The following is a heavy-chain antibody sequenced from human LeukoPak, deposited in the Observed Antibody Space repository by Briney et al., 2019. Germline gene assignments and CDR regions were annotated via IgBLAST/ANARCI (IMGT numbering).Heavy chain of an antibody. CDR2: IRSKANSYAT. D-gene: IGHD1-26*01. CDR3: TRLSGATDYFDY. J-gene: IGHJ4*02. V-gene: IGHV3-73*01. CDR1: GFTFSGSA. Sequence: PGGSLRLTCAASGFTFSGSAMHWVRQASGKGLEWVGRIRSKANSYATAYAASVKGRFTISRDDSKNTAYLQMNSLKTEDTAVYYCTRLSGATDYFDYWGQGPLVTVSS.